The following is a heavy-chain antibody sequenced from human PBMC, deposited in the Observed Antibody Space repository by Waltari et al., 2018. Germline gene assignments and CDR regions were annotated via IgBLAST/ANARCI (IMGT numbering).Heavy chain of an antibody. CDR2: ISSSGSTI. CDR1: GFTFSSYE. J-gene: IGHJ2*01. V-gene: IGHV3-48*03. Sequence: EVQLVESGGGLVQPGGSLRLSCAASGFTFSSYEMNWVRQAPGKGLEWVSYISSSGSTIYYADSVKGRFTISRDNAKNSLYLQMNSLRAEDTAVYYCARDGEYSSSSAEAGYFDLWGRGTLVTVSS. CDR3: ARDGEYSSSSAEAGYFDL. D-gene: IGHD6-6*01.